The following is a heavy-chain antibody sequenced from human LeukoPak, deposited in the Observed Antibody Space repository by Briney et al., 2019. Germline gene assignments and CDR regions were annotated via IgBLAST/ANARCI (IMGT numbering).Heavy chain of an antibody. V-gene: IGHV3-48*01. J-gene: IGHJ1*01. CDR2: IDSSSATT. CDR3: AGSTVWSGISQY. CDR1: GFTFSYYS. Sequence: GGALRLSCAASGFTFSYYSMTWVRQAPGKGLEWVSYIDSSSATTYYADSVKGRFIISRDNAKNSLFLQINSLRAEDTAVYYCAGSTVWSGISQYCGQGTLVTVSS. D-gene: IGHD3-3*01.